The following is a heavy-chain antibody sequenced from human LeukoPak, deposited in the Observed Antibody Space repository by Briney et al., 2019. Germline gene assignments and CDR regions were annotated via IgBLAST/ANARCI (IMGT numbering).Heavy chain of an antibody. J-gene: IGHJ5*02. CDR3: AAGGRVVAVSITGNWFDP. CDR2: INPTSGDT. D-gene: IGHD2-15*01. V-gene: IGHV1-2*02. Sequence: ASVKVSCKASGYTFTGYYMHWVRQAPGQGLEWMGWINPTSGDTNYAQKFQGRVTMARDTSISTAYMEVTSLRSDDTAVYYCAAGGRVVAVSITGNWFDPWGQGTLVTVSS. CDR1: GYTFTGYY.